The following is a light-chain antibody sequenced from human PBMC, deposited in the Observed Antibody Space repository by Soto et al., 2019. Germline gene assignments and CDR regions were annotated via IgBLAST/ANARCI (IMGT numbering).Light chain of an antibody. V-gene: IGLV2-18*02. CDR2: EVN. Sequence: QPVLTQPPSVSGSPGQSVTISCTGTSSDIGSYNRVSWYQQPPGTAPKLIIYEVNNRPSGVPDRFSGSKSGNTASLTISGLQAEDEADYYCSSYTSTVSAIFGGGTKVTVL. CDR1: SSDIGSYNR. J-gene: IGLJ2*01. CDR3: SSYTSTVSAI.